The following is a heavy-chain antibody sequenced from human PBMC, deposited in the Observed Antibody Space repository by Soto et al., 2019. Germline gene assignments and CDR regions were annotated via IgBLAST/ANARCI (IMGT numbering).Heavy chain of an antibody. CDR2: ISGSGDST. CDR3: AKTSSASGRDCPGH. D-gene: IGHD2-21*02. Sequence: EVPVLESGGGLARPGGSVTISCATSGFTFSSYGMTWVRQAPGKGLEWVSAISGSGDSTFYAESLGGRFTISRDNSKNTVYLQMKGLRAGDTATYYCAKTSSASGRDCPGHWGQGTQVTVSS. V-gene: IGHV3-23*01. J-gene: IGHJ4*02. CDR1: GFTFSSYG.